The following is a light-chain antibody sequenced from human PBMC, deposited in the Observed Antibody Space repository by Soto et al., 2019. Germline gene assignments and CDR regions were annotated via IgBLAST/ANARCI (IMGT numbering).Light chain of an antibody. Sequence: DIQLTQSPSFLSASVGDRVTITCRASQGIGSYLAWYQRKPGKAPRLLIYAASTLQSGVPSRFSGSGSDTEFTLTISSLQPEDFATYYCQQLNNYPLTFGGGTKVDIK. J-gene: IGKJ4*01. CDR1: QGIGSY. CDR3: QQLNNYPLT. V-gene: IGKV1-9*01. CDR2: AAS.